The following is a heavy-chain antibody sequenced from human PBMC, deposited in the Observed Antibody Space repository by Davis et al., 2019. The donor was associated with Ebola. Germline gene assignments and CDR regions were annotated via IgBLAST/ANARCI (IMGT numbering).Heavy chain of an antibody. CDR2: IIPIFGTT. V-gene: IGHV1-69*13. CDR1: GGTFSIYA. CDR3: ARGSSSSLNSGMDV. D-gene: IGHD6-6*01. Sequence: SVKVSCKASGGTFSIYAISWVRQAPGQGLEWMGTIIPIFGTTNYAQKFQGRVTITADESTSTAYMELTSLRSEDTAVYYCARGSSSSLNSGMDVWGTGTSVTVSS. J-gene: IGHJ6*04.